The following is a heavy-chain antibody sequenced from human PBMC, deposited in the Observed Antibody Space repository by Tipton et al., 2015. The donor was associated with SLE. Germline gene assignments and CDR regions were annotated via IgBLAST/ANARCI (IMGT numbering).Heavy chain of an antibody. J-gene: IGHJ4*02. CDR3: AKDRYCGGGTCFASYFDL. V-gene: IGHV3-23*01. CDR2: ISGGGGST. CDR1: GFTFRTYA. Sequence: SLRLSCAASGFTFRTYAMAWVRQSPGKGLEWVSLISGGGGSTHYPESVRGRFTISRDNSKNTLSRQLNTLRADDTAIYYCAKDRYCGGGTCFASYFDLWGQGTPVTVSS. D-gene: IGHD2-21*01.